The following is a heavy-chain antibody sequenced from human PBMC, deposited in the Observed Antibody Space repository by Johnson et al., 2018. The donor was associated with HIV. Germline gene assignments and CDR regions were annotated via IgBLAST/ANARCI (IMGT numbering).Heavy chain of an antibody. J-gene: IGHJ3*02. CDR2: IYSGGST. CDR3: ARDKGSWFDDAFDI. Sequence: VQLVESGGGLVQPGGSLRLSCAASGFTVSSDYMTWVRQAPGKGLEWVSIIYSGGSTYYTRSVKGRFTISRDNSKNTLYLQMNSLKVEDTAVYYCARDKGSWFDDAFDIWGQGTMVTVSS. D-gene: IGHD6-13*01. CDR1: GFTVSSDY. V-gene: IGHV3-66*02.